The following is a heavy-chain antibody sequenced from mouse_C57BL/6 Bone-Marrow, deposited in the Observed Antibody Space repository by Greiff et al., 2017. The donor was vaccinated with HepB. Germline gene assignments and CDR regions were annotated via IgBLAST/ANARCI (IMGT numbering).Heavy chain of an antibody. CDR2: ISNGGGST. J-gene: IGHJ1*03. V-gene: IGHV5-12*01. D-gene: IGHD4-1*01. CDR3: ARTGTDWYFDV. CDR1: GFTFSDYY. Sequence: EVHLVESGAGLVQPGGSLKLSCAASGFTFSDYYMYWVRQTPEKRLEWVAYISNGGGSTYYPDTVKGRFTISRDNAKNTLYLQMSRLKSEDTAMYYCARTGTDWYFDVWGTGTTVTVSS.